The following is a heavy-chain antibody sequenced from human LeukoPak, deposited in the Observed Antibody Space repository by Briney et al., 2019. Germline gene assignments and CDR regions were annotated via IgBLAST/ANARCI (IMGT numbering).Heavy chain of an antibody. CDR2: ISSSGSTI. V-gene: IGHV3-11*01. Sequence: GWALRLSSAASRFSFSDYYVRWVGQAAGKGLEKDSYISSSGSTIYYADSVKGRFTISRDNAKNSLYLQMNSLRAEDTAVYYCARGTYGSGSYYGDYWGQGTLVTVSS. CDR3: ARGTYGSGSYYGDY. J-gene: IGHJ4*02. CDR1: RFSFSDYY. D-gene: IGHD3-10*01.